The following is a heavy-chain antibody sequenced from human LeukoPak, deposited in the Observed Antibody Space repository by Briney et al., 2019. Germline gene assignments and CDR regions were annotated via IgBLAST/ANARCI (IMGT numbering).Heavy chain of an antibody. CDR2: IYHSGST. D-gene: IGHD3-16*01. Sequence: SETLSLTCTVSGYSISSGYYWGWIRQPPGKGLEWIGSIYHSGSTYYNPSLKSRVTISVDTSKNQFSLKLSSVTAADTAVYYCAREPRWAGDLGGFDSWGQGPLVTVSS. CDR3: AREPRWAGDLGGFDS. CDR1: GYSISSGYY. J-gene: IGHJ4*02. V-gene: IGHV4-38-2*02.